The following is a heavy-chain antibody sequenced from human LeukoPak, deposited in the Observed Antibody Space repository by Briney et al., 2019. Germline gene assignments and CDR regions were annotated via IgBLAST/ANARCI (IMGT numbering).Heavy chain of an antibody. CDR2: ILYDGSNK. CDR3: ARSTPPGARGMDV. J-gene: IGHJ6*04. D-gene: IGHD2-2*01. V-gene: IGHV3-30*04. Sequence: GRSLRLSCAASGFIFSSYAVHWVRQAPGKGLEWVAVILYDGSNKYYADSVKGRFTISRDNSKSTLSLQMNSLRAEDTAVYYFARSTPPGARGMDVWGKGTTVTVSS. CDR1: GFIFSSYA.